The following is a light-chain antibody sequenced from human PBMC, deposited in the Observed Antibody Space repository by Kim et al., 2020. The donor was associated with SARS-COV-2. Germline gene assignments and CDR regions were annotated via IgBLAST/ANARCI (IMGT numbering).Light chain of an antibody. V-gene: IGLV2-23*02. CDR2: EVR. CDR1: SGDVGSYNL. CDR3: CSYAGGRGV. Sequence: PGQSISIPCTGASGDVGSYNLVSWYQKHPGKAPELMIYEVRKRPSGVSNRFSGSKSGNTASLTISGLQAEDEADYYCCSYAGGRGVFGGGTQLTVL. J-gene: IGLJ3*02.